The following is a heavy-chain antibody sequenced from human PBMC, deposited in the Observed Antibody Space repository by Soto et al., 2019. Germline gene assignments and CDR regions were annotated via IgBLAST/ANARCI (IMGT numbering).Heavy chain of an antibody. J-gene: IGHJ6*02. Sequence: TGGSLRLSCAASGFTFSNAWMSWVRQAPGKGLEWVGRIKSKTDGGTTDYAAPVKGRFTISRDDSKNTLYLQMNSLKTEDTAVYYCTTENGPPTYYDFWSGYWVYYYYGMDVWGQGXTVTVSS. CDR2: IKSKTDGGTT. D-gene: IGHD3-3*01. CDR1: GFTFSNAW. V-gene: IGHV3-15*01. CDR3: TTENGPPTYYDFWSGYWVYYYYGMDV.